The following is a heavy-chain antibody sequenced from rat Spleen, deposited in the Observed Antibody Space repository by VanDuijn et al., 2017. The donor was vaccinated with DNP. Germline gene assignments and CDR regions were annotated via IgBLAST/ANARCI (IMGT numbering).Heavy chain of an antibody. CDR3: AREGYGGYSELPY. D-gene: IGHD1-11*01. CDR2: IWGHGNT. CDR1: GFSLTNYG. J-gene: IGHJ2*01. V-gene: IGHV2S75*01. Sequence: VQLKESGPGLVQPSQTLSLTCTVSGFSLTNYGVIWVRQSPGKGLEWMGIIWGHGNTNYNSALKSRLSISRDTSKSQVFLKMNSLQTEDTATYYCAREGYGGYSELPYWGQGVMVTVSS.